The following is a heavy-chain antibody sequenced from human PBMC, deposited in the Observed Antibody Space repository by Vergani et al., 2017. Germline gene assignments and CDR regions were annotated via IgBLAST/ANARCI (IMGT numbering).Heavy chain of an antibody. V-gene: IGHV1-69-2*01. J-gene: IGHJ6*02. CDR2: VDPEDGET. CDR3: ATPQTVTTGGMEV. Sequence: EVQLVQSGAEVKKPGATMKISCKVSEYTFTDHYMHWVKQAPGKGLEWMGLVDPEDGETIYAEKFKGRVTIAADTSTDTAHLELSSLRSEDTAVYYCATPQTVTTGGMEVWGQGTTVIGSS. D-gene: IGHD4-17*01. CDR1: EYTFTDHY.